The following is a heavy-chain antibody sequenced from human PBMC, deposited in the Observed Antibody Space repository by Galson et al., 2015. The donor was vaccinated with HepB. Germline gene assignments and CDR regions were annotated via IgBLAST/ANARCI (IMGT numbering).Heavy chain of an antibody. CDR3: AHRLRSDAFDV. Sequence: PALVKPTQTLTLTCSFSGFSLRTGVEGVSWFRQPPGKALEWLALSYWDDDKRYSPALKNRRTITKNTSKKQVVLKVTNMDPGDTARYFCAHRLRSDAFDVWGQGRVVTGSS. CDR1: GFSLRTGVEG. J-gene: IGHJ3*01. CDR2: SYWDDDK. V-gene: IGHV2-5*02.